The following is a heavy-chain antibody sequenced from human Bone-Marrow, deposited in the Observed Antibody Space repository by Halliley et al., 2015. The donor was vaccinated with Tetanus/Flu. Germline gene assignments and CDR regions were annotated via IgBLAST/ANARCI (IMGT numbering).Heavy chain of an antibody. D-gene: IGHD6-19*01. J-gene: IGHJ5*02. CDR2: FHYSGGP. V-gene: IGHV4-31*02. Sequence: WIGYFHYSGGPYYNPSLTSRVSISVDTSKNLFSLNLTSVTAADTAVYYCARDRNTVTGRGFDPWGQGTLVTVSS. CDR3: ARDRNTVTGRGFDP.